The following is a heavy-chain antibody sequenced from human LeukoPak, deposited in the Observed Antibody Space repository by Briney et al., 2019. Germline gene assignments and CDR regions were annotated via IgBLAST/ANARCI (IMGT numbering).Heavy chain of an antibody. J-gene: IGHJ4*02. CDR2: TIPIFGTA. D-gene: IGHD3-22*01. CDR3: VFDSSGYLSRSLPPYFDY. Sequence: ASVKVSCKASGATFSRYAISWVRQAPGQGLEWMGGTIPIFGTANYAQKFQGRVTLTTDESTSTAYMELTTLRSEDTAVYYCVFDSSGYLSRSLPPYFDYWGQGTLVTVSS. CDR1: GATFSRYA. V-gene: IGHV1-69*05.